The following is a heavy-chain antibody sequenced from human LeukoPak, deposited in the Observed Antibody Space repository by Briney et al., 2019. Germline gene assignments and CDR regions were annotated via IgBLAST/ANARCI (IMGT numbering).Heavy chain of an antibody. V-gene: IGHV3-21*04. J-gene: IGHJ4*02. Sequence: GGSLRLSCVDSGFTFTRYSMNWVRQAPGKGLDWVSSINSSSSYIYLADSVKGRFTIFSDNDKNSLYLEMNSFRRDDTAVFYGSRYVVWLQPFDYWGQGTLVTGAS. D-gene: IGHD5-24*01. CDR1: GFTFTRYS. CDR2: INSSSSYI. CDR3: SRYVVWLQPFDY.